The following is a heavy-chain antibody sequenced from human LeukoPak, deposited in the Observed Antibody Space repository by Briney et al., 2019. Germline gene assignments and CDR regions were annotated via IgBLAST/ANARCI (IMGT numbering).Heavy chain of an antibody. J-gene: IGHJ4*02. CDR1: GGTFSSYA. V-gene: IGHV1-69*13. D-gene: IGHD3-22*01. CDR2: IIPIFDTT. Sequence: VASVKVSCKASGGTFSSYAISWVRQAPGQGLEWMGGIIPIFDTTNYAQKFLGRVTITADESTSTAYMELSSLRSEDAAVYYCARGRDDNSGYYYGSYDYWGQGTLVTVSS. CDR3: ARGRDDNSGYYYGSYDY.